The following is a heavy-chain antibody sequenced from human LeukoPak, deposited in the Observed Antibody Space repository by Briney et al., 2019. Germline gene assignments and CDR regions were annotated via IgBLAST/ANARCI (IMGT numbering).Heavy chain of an antibody. V-gene: IGHV4-4*02. CDR3: ARVLPHYDILKPGYYFDY. Sequence: PSGTLSLTCAVSGGSISSSNWWSWVRQPPGKGLEWIGEIYHSGSTNYNPSLKSRVTISVDKSKNQFSLKLSSVTAADTAVYYCARVLPHYDILKPGYYFDYWGQGTLVTVSS. D-gene: IGHD3-9*01. CDR2: IYHSGST. J-gene: IGHJ4*02. CDR1: GGSISSSNW.